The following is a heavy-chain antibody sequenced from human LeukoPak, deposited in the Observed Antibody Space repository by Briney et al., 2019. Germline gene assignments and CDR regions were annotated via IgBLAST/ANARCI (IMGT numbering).Heavy chain of an antibody. D-gene: IGHD6-19*01. CDR3: ARDLMWLVDY. J-gene: IGHJ4*02. Sequence: GGSLRLSCAASGFIFSDYDMHWARQAPGKGLEWLAYVSKHGRIDYYADSVKGRFTASRDNFRSTAYLQMNSLTPDDSAVYYCARDLMWLVDYWGQGTLVTVSA. CDR1: GFIFSDYD. V-gene: IGHV3-30*03. CDR2: VSKHGRID.